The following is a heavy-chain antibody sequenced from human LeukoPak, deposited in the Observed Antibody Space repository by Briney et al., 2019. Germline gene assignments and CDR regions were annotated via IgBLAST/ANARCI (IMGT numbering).Heavy chain of an antibody. V-gene: IGHV1-18*01. CDR3: ARDGVYGSGSYYFSGY. CDR2: ISAYNGNA. D-gene: IGHD3-10*01. CDR1: GYTFTSYG. Sequence: ASVKVSCKASGYTFTSYGISWVRQAPGQGLEWMGWISAYNGNANYAQKPQGRVTMTTDTSTSTAYMELRSLRSDDTAVYYCARDGVYGSGSYYFSGYWGQGTLVTVSS. J-gene: IGHJ4*02.